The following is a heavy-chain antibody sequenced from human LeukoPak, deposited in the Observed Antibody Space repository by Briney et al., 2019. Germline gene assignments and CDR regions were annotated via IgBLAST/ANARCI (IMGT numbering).Heavy chain of an antibody. CDR1: GGSFSGYY. Sequence: SETLSLTCAVYGGSFSGYYWSWIRQPPGKGLEWIGEINHSGSTNYNPSLKSRVTISVDTSKNQFSLKLSSVTAADTAVYYCASSSVATAIWSHRTNDDAFGIWGQGTMVTVSS. D-gene: IGHD2-21*02. CDR2: INHSGST. V-gene: IGHV4-34*01. CDR3: ASSSVATAIWSHRTNDDAFGI. J-gene: IGHJ3*02.